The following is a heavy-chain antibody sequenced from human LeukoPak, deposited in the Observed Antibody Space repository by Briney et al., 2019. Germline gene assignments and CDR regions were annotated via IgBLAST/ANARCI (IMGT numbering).Heavy chain of an antibody. V-gene: IGHV1-24*01. Sequence: ASVKVSCKVSGYTLSQLSMHWVRQAPANGLQWMGTFDPEDGESIIAQKFQGGVTMTEDTSTDTAYMELSSLTSEDTAMYYCATGHCNSSSCYYYYMDVWGKGTTVTVSS. D-gene: IGHD2-2*01. CDR3: ATGHCNSSSCYYYYMDV. CDR1: GYTLSQLS. CDR2: FDPEDGES. J-gene: IGHJ6*03.